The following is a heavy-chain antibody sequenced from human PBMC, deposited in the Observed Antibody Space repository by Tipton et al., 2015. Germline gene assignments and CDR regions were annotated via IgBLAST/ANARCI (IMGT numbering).Heavy chain of an antibody. J-gene: IGHJ4*02. V-gene: IGHV5-51*01. Sequence: QLVQSGAEVKKPGESLKISCNGSGYSFTSYWIGWVRQMPGKGLEWMGIIFPGGSDTRYSPSYQGQVTISVDKSLSTAYLQWSSLKASDPAMYYCARRPAVAVEWLLWDYWGQGTLVTVSS. CDR1: GYSFTSYW. CDR3: ARRPAVAVEWLLWDY. D-gene: IGHD3-3*01. CDR2: IFPGGSDT.